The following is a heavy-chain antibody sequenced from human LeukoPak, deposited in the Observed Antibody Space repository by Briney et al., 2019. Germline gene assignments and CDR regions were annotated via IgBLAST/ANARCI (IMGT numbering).Heavy chain of an antibody. J-gene: IGHJ5*02. CDR1: GFTFSSYS. CDR2: ISSSSSYM. D-gene: IGHD6-13*01. Sequence: GGSLRLSCAVSGFTFSSYSMNWVRRAPGNGLEWVSSISSSSSYMYYANSVKARFTISRDNAKNSLYLQMNSLRAEDTAVYYCARDGRAAGKPCWFDPWGQGTLVTVSS. V-gene: IGHV3-21*01. CDR3: ARDGRAAGKPCWFDP.